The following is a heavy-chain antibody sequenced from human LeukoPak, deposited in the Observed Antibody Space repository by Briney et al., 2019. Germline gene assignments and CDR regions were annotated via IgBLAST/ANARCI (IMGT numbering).Heavy chain of an antibody. CDR1: TFTFGNYW. Sequence: HPGGSLRLSCAASTFTFGNYWMSWVRQAPGKGLEWVANIKEDGSEEYYVDSVKGRFTISRDNTKNSLYLQMNSLRAEDTAVYYCARVRIVGANAEFDYWGQGTLVTVSS. D-gene: IGHD1-26*01. CDR2: IKEDGSEE. V-gene: IGHV3-7*01. CDR3: ARVRIVGANAEFDY. J-gene: IGHJ4*02.